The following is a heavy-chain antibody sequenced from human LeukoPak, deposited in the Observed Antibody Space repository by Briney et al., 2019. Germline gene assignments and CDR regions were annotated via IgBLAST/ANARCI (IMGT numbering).Heavy chain of an antibody. CDR2: ISYDGSNK. Sequence: GGSLRLPCAASGFTFSSYAMHWVRQAPGKGLEWVAVISYDGSNKYYADSVKGRFTISRDNSKNTLYLQMSSLRAEDTAVYYCARDGDSFTIPYYFDYWGQGTLVTVSS. D-gene: IGHD3-3*01. J-gene: IGHJ4*02. CDR1: GFTFSSYA. CDR3: ARDGDSFTIPYYFDY. V-gene: IGHV3-30-3*01.